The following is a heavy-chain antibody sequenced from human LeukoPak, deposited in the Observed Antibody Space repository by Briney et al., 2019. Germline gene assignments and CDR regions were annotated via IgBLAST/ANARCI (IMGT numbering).Heavy chain of an antibody. V-gene: IGHV3-7*01. CDR1: GFTFSSYW. Sequence: GGSLRLSCAVSGFTFSSYWMNCVRQAPGKGLEWVANIKPDGSEEFYVDSVKGRFTVSRDNAKNSLYLQMNSLRAGDTAVYYCVRESSGSGDYWGQGTLVTVSS. J-gene: IGHJ4*02. D-gene: IGHD3-10*01. CDR3: VRESSGSGDY. CDR2: IKPDGSEE.